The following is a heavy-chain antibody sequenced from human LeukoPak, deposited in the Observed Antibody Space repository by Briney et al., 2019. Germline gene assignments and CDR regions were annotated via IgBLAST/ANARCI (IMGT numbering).Heavy chain of an antibody. V-gene: IGHV1-2*02. Sequence: ASVKVSCKASGYTFTGYYMHWVRQAPGQGLEWMGWTNPNSGGTNYAQKFQGRVTMTRDTSISTAYMELSRLRSDDTAVYYCARGQYQLPIDPDFDYWGQGTLVTVSS. J-gene: IGHJ4*02. CDR1: GYTFTGYY. D-gene: IGHD2-2*01. CDR2: TNPNSGGT. CDR3: ARGQYQLPIDPDFDY.